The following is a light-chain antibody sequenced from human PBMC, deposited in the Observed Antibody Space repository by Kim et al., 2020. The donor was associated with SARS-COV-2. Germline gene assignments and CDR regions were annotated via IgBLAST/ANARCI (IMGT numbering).Light chain of an antibody. V-gene: IGKV3-15*01. CDR3: QQYKNWPLT. CDR1: QSVGSN. Sequence: VSPGERAPLSCRASQSVGSNLAWYQHKIGQAPKVLMYGASIRATGIPARFSGSGSGTEFTLTVSSLQSEDFAVYYCQQYKNWPLTFGGGTKVDIK. CDR2: GAS. J-gene: IGKJ4*01.